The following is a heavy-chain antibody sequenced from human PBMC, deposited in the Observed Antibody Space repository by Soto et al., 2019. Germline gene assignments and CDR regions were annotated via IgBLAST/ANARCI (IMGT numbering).Heavy chain of an antibody. D-gene: IGHD6-6*01. CDR3: ARDDNRYSSSFMSYYGMDV. CDR2: INPNSGGT. CDR1: GYTFTGYY. J-gene: IGHJ6*02. Sequence: ASVKVSCKASGYTFTGYYMHWVRQAPGQGLEWMGWINPNSGGTNYAQKFQGWVTMTRDTSISTAYMELSRLRSDDTAVYYCARDDNRYSSSFMSYYGMDVWGQGTTVTV. V-gene: IGHV1-2*04.